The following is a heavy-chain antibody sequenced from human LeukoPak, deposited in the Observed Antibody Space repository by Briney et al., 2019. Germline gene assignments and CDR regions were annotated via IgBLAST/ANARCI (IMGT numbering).Heavy chain of an antibody. D-gene: IGHD3-22*01. V-gene: IGHV4-38-2*02. CDR1: GYSISSGYY. CDR3: ARAVRDYYDTNGRDAFDI. Sequence: SETLSLTCTVSGYSISSGYYWGWIRQPPGKDLEWIGTIYHSGSTYYKPSLKSRVTISVDTSKNQFSLKLSSVTAADTAVYYCARAVRDYYDTNGRDAFDIWGQGTMVTVSS. CDR2: IYHSGST. J-gene: IGHJ3*02.